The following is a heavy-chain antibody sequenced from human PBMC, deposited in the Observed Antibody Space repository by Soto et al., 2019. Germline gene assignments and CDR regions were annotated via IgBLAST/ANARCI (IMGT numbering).Heavy chain of an antibody. Sequence: QVQLVESGGGEVQPGRSLTISCAASGFTFSTYGMHWVRQTPGKGLEWVAVISYDGTNKFYSDSGKGRFNISRDNFKNTLTLQMNSLRADATAVYSCAKDLQSYGDYDYYCYGMDVWGLGTRVTVSS. CDR3: AKDLQSYGDYDYYCYGMDV. J-gene: IGHJ6*02. CDR2: ISYDGTNK. CDR1: GFTFSTYG. D-gene: IGHD4-17*01. V-gene: IGHV3-30*18.